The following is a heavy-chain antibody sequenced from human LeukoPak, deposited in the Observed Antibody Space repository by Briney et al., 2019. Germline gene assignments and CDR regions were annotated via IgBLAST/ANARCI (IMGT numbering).Heavy chain of an antibody. CDR3: ARYGSGSYFKINWFDP. V-gene: IGHV3-23*01. CDR1: GFTFSSYA. D-gene: IGHD3-10*01. Sequence: PGGSLRLSCAASGFTFSSYAMSWVRQAPGKGLEWVSAISGSGGSTYYADSVKGRFTISRDNSKNTLYLQMNSLRAEDTAVYYCARYGSGSYFKINWFDPWGQGTLVTVSS. J-gene: IGHJ5*02. CDR2: ISGSGGST.